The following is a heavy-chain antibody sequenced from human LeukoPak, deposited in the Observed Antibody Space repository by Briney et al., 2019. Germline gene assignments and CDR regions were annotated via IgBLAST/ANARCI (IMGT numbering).Heavy chain of an antibody. Sequence: ETLSLTCAVYGGSFSGYYWSWIRQPPGKGLEWVSAISGSGGSTYYADSVKGRFTISRDNSKNTLYLQMNSLRAEDTAVYYCAKDFMVRGVIPHNFDYWGQGTLVTVSS. V-gene: IGHV3-23*01. CDR2: ISGSGGST. CDR1: GGSFSGYY. J-gene: IGHJ4*02. D-gene: IGHD3-10*01. CDR3: AKDFMVRGVIPHNFDY.